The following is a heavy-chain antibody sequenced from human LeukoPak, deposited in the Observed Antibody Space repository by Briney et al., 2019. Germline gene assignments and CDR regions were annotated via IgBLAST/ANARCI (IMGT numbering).Heavy chain of an antibody. V-gene: IGHV4-61*02. Sequence: PSQTLSLTCNVSGAPINSGGYYWSWIRQPAGKGLEWIGRIHTSGNTDFNPSLQSRVTMSVDTSKNQFSLKLSSVTAADAAVYYCARDRGTWNDDGFDYWGQGTLVTVSS. J-gene: IGHJ4*02. D-gene: IGHD1-1*01. CDR2: IHTSGNT. CDR1: GAPINSGGYY. CDR3: ARDRGTWNDDGFDY.